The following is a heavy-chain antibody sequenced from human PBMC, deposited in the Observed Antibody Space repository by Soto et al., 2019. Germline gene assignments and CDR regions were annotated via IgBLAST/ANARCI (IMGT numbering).Heavy chain of an antibody. CDR3: AARPRSDGTCDFDS. J-gene: IGHJ4*02. Sequence: QMQLVQSGPEVKKPGTSVKLSCKTSGSTFSSSAVQWVRQAHGQHLEWIGWIVVGSANTNYAQKFQERVTIARDMSTSTVYMELRSLRSDDTAVYFCAARPRSDGTCDFDSWGQGTLVTVAS. V-gene: IGHV1-58*01. D-gene: IGHD1-26*01. CDR2: IVVGSANT. CDR1: GSTFSSSA.